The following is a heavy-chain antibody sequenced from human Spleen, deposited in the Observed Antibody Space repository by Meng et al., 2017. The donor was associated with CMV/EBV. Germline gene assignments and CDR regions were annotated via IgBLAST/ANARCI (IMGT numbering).Heavy chain of an antibody. J-gene: IGHJ4*02. D-gene: IGHD6-19*01. Sequence: ASVKVSCKASGYRFTDHYFHWVRQAPGQGLEWMGWISAYNGNTNYAQKLQGRVTMTTDTSTSTAYMELRSLRSDDTAVYYCARDVSGWYPDYWGQGTLVTVSS. CDR2: ISAYNGNT. CDR3: ARDVSGWYPDY. CDR1: GYRFTDHY. V-gene: IGHV1-18*04.